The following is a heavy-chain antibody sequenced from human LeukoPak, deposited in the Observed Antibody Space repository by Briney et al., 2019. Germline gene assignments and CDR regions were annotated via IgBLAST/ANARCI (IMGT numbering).Heavy chain of an antibody. CDR2: ITSISTYI. V-gene: IGHV3-21*01. CDR3: ARSQSGYLQFYYYGMDV. J-gene: IGHJ6*02. Sequence: GGSLRLSCAAPGFSFSSYGMNWVRQAPGRGLEWVSSITSISTYIHYADSVKRRFTIPRDNARNLLFLEMHSLRAEDTAVYYCARSQSGYLQFYYYGMDVWGQGTTVTVSS. CDR1: GFSFSSYG. D-gene: IGHD3-3*01.